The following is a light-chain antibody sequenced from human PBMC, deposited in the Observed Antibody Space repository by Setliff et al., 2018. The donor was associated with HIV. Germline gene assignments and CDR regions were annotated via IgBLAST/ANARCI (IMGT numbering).Light chain of an antibody. V-gene: IGLV3-21*03. Sequence: SYELTQPPSVSVAPGKTARITCGVNNIGSKSVHWYQQKPGQAPVLVVYDNSDRPSGIPERFSGSKSGNTASLTISGLQPEDEADYYCSSYVSSNNNYVFGTGTKVTVL. CDR3: SSYVSSNNNYV. CDR1: NIGSKS. CDR2: DNS. J-gene: IGLJ1*01.